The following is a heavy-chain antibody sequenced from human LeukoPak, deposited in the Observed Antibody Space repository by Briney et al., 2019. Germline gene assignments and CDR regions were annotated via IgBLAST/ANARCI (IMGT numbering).Heavy chain of an antibody. Sequence: GGSLRLSCAASRFTFSSYAMSWVRQAPGKGLEWVGRIKSKTDGGTTDYAAPVKGRFTISRDDSKNTLYLQMNSLKTEDTAVYYCTTGDPMVRGVLDYWGQGTLVTVSS. V-gene: IGHV3-15*01. CDR2: IKSKTDGGTT. D-gene: IGHD3-10*01. CDR3: TTGDPMVRGVLDY. J-gene: IGHJ4*02. CDR1: RFTFSSYA.